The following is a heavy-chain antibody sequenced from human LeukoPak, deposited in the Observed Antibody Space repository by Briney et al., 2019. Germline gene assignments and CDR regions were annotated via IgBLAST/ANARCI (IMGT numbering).Heavy chain of an antibody. Sequence: ASVKVSCKASGYTFTGYYMHWVRQAPGQGLEWMGWISVSNGNTRHAQKFQGRVTMSTETSTSTAYMELRSLTSDDTAVYYCSRVVSSTAYYFDFWGQGTLVTVSS. J-gene: IGHJ4*02. CDR2: ISVSNGNT. CDR1: GYTFTGYY. D-gene: IGHD6-13*01. V-gene: IGHV1-18*04. CDR3: SRVVSSTAYYFDF.